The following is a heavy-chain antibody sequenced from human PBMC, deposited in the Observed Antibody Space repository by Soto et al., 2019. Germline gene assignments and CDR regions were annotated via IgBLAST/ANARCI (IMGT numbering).Heavy chain of an antibody. CDR2: ISSSSSYI. CDR3: ASSTAMEMGAGRY. Sequence: EVQLVESGGGLVKPGGSLRLSCAASGFTFSSYSMNWVRQAPGKGLEWVSSISSSSSYIYYADSVKGRFTISRDNAKNSLYLQMNSLRAEDTAVYYCASSTAMEMGAGRYWGQGTLVTVSS. D-gene: IGHD5-18*01. V-gene: IGHV3-21*01. J-gene: IGHJ4*02. CDR1: GFTFSSYS.